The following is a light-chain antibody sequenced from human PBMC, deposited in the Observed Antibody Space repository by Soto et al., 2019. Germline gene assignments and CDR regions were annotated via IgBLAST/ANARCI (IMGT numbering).Light chain of an antibody. J-gene: IGKJ2*01. CDR2: DAS. CDR3: QRRSNWYT. V-gene: IGKV3-11*01. CDR1: QSVSSY. Sequence: EIVLTQSPATLSLSPGERATLSCRASQSVSSYLAWYQQKPGQAPRLLIYDASSRATGIPARFSGSGSGTDFTLTISSLEPEDFAVYYCQRRSNWYTFGQGTQLEIK.